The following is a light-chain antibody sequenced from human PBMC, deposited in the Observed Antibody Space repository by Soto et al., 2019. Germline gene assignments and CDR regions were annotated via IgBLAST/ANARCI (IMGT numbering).Light chain of an antibody. V-gene: IGLV1-51*01. CDR3: GSWDSSLSAYV. J-gene: IGLJ1*01. CDR1: SANIGSGYD. CDR2: DDD. Sequence: QAVLTQPAAVSGAPGQRLTISCTGRSANIGSGYDVQWYQQLPGTAPKLLIYDDDKRPSGITDRYYGSKSGTSATLGITGFQTGDEADYYCGSWDSSLSAYVFGTGPK.